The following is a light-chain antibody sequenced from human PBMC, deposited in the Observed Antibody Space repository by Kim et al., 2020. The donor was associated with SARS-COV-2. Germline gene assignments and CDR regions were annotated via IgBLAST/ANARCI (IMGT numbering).Light chain of an antibody. J-gene: IGLJ7*01. CDR2: DNN. CDR1: SSNIGNYY. CDR3: GTWDSRLSSAV. V-gene: IGLV1-51*01. Sequence: GPNVTTPCSGSSSNIGNYYVSWYQQLPGTAPKLLIFDNNIRPSGISDRFSGSKSGTSATLGITGLQTGDEADYYCGTWDSRLSSAVFGGGTQLTVL.